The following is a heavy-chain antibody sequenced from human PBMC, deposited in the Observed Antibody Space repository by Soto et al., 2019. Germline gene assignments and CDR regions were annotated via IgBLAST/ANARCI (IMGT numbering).Heavy chain of an antibody. CDR1: GYSFTSYW. CDR3: ARLRGVRDYYYGMDV. CDR2: IDPSDSYT. V-gene: IGHV5-10-1*03. J-gene: IGHJ6*02. Sequence: EVQLVQSGAEVKKPGESLRISCKGSGYSFTSYWISWVRQMPGKGLERMGRIDPSDSYTNYSPSFQGHVTISADKSISTAYLQWSSLKASDTAMYYCARLRGVRDYYYGMDVWGQGTTVTVSS. D-gene: IGHD3-10*01.